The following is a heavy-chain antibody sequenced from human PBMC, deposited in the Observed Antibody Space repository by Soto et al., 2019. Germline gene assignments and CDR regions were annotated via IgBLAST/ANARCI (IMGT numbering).Heavy chain of an antibody. CDR1: GDSVSSNSAD. CDR2: TYYRTRWYY. Sequence: QVQLQESGPGLVKPSQTLSLNCVISGDSVSSNSADWNWIRQSPSRGLEWLGRTYYRTRWYYDYAVSVRSRITVNPDTSNYQFSLQLTSVNPEDTAVYYCAGTTSHYWYYMDVWGQGTTVTVSS. J-gene: IGHJ6*03. V-gene: IGHV6-1*01. CDR3: AGTTSHYWYYMDV. D-gene: IGHD1-7*01.